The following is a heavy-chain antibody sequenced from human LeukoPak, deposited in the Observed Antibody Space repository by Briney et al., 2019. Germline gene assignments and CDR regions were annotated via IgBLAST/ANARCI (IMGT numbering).Heavy chain of an antibody. CDR3: AKTASRYFDWLFSPVGYYYYGMDV. Sequence: GGSLRLSCAASGFTFSSYAMSWVRQAPGKGLEWVSAISGSGGSTYYADSVKGRLTISRDNSKNTLYLQMNSLRAEDTAVYYCAKTASRYFDWLFSPVGYYYYGMDVWGQGTTVTVSS. V-gene: IGHV3-23*01. D-gene: IGHD3-9*01. J-gene: IGHJ6*02. CDR2: ISGSGGST. CDR1: GFTFSSYA.